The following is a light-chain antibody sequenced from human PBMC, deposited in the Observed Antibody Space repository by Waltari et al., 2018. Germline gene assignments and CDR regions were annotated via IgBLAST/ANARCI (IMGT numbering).Light chain of an antibody. CDR3: SSFAGSPVV. CDR2: EVT. Sequence: QSALTQPPSASGSPGQSVPISCTRTSSHAGVYNYVSWYQQHPGKAPKLMIYEVTQRPSGVPDRFSGSKSGNTASLTVSGLQAEDEADYYCSSFAGSPVVFGGGTKLTVL. V-gene: IGLV2-8*01. CDR1: SSHAGVYNY. J-gene: IGLJ2*01.